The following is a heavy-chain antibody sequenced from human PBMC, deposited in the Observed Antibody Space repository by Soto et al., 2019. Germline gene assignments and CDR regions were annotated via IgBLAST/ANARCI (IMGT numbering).Heavy chain of an antibody. J-gene: IGHJ4*02. CDR3: ARGYGGYFDD. Sequence: QVQLVQSGPEVKKPGTSVKVSCKASGVTVNRFAVTCVRQPPGQGFQWLGGITPLFETKNHAQNFQGRATITADESKTTSYLELRGLASEDTAVYYCARGYGGYFDDWGQGTLVIVSS. CDR1: GVTVNRFA. D-gene: IGHD4-17*01. V-gene: IGHV1-69*01. CDR2: ITPLFETK.